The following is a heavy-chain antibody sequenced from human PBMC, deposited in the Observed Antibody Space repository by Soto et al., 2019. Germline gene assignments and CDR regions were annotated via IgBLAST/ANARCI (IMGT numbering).Heavy chain of an antibody. J-gene: IGHJ5*02. Sequence: QVQFVQSGAEVKKPGASVKVSCKASGYTFTNYAMHWVRQAPGQKLEWMGWINTGNSNTKYSQKFQGRVTITRDTSASTAYMELSSLRSEDTAVYYCARAYCSSTNCYLNYFDRWAREPWSPSPQ. CDR3: ARAYCSSTNCYLNYFDR. D-gene: IGHD2-2*01. V-gene: IGHV1-3*04. CDR2: INTGNSNT. CDR1: GYTFTNYA.